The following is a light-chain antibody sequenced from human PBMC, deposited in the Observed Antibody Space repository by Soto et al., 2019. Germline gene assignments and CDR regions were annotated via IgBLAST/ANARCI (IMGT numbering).Light chain of an antibody. V-gene: IGLV2-23*02. J-gene: IGLJ2*01. CDR1: SSDVGSNNL. CDR2: EVI. Sequence: QSALTQPASVSGSPGQSITISCTGTSSDVGSNNLVSWNQKHPGKAPKIIIYEVIKRPSGVSNRFSGSKSGNTASLTISGLQAEDEADYYCCSYAGSSTFLVFGGGTKVTVL. CDR3: CSYAGSSTFLV.